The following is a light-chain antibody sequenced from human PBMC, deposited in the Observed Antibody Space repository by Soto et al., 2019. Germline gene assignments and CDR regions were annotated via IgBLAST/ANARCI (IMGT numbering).Light chain of an antibody. Sequence: EIVLTHSPGTLSLSPCERATLSFSASQSVSSSYLAWYQQKPGQAPRLLIYGASSRATGIPDRFSGSGSGTDFTLTISRLEPEDFAVYYCQQRSNWPLITFGQGTRLEIK. CDR3: QQRSNWPLIT. J-gene: IGKJ5*01. V-gene: IGKV3D-20*02. CDR2: GAS. CDR1: QSVSSSY.